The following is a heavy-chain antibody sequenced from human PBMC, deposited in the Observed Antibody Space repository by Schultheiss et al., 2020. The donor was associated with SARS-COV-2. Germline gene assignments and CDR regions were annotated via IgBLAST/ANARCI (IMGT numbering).Heavy chain of an antibody. D-gene: IGHD6-19*01. Sequence: GGSLRLSCAASGFTFDDYAMHWVRQAPGKGLEWVAVISYDGSNKYYADSVKGRFTISRDNSKNTLYLQMNSLRAEDTALYYCAKDMRDSSGWYDEAFDIWGQGTMVTVSS. CDR2: ISYDGSNK. J-gene: IGHJ3*02. CDR1: GFTFDDYA. CDR3: AKDMRDSSGWYDEAFDI. V-gene: IGHV3-30*18.